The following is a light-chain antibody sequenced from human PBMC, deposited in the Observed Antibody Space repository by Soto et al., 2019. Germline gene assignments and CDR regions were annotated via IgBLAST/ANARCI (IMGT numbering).Light chain of an antibody. CDR2: GAS. V-gene: IGKV3-15*01. J-gene: IGKJ1*01. Sequence: EIVMTQSPATLSVSPGERATLSCRASQSVRNNLVWYQQKPGQAPRLLIYGASTRDTGIPARFSGSGSGTEFTLTISSRQSEDFEIYYCQQYNNCPLTFGQGTKVEIK. CDR1: QSVRNN. CDR3: QQYNNCPLT.